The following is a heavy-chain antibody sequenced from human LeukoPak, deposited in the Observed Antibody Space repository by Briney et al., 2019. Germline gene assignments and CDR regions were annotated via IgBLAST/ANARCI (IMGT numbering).Heavy chain of an antibody. Sequence: PGGSLRLSCAASGFIFSSYSMNWVRQAPGKGLEWDSSISSSSSNTYYADSVKGRFTISRDNAKNSLYLQMNSLRAEDTAVYYCARNDDVSGYRWEIWDLFDYWGQGTLVTVSS. V-gene: IGHV3-21*01. CDR1: GFIFSSYS. CDR3: ARNDDVSGYRWEIWDLFDY. CDR2: ISSSSSNT. J-gene: IGHJ4*02. D-gene: IGHD3-22*01.